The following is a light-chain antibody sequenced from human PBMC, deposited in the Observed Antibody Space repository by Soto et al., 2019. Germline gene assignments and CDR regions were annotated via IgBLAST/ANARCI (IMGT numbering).Light chain of an antibody. Sequence: EIVLTQSPVSLSLSPGERATLSCRASQSVDRYLVWYQQKPGQPPRLLLYRTFSRATGIPDRFSGSGSGTDFTLTISRLEPEDFAVYFCQQFSSSPLTFGGGTKVEI. V-gene: IGKV3-20*01. J-gene: IGKJ4*01. CDR3: QQFSSSPLT. CDR1: QSVDRY. CDR2: RTF.